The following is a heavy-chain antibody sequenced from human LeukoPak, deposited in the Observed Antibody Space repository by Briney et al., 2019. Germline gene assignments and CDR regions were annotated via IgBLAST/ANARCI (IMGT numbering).Heavy chain of an antibody. CDR1: GYTFTGYF. J-gene: IGHJ4*02. CDR3: TRDGFSGAAFDY. CDR2: INPNGAAT. D-gene: IGHD7-27*01. V-gene: IGHV1-2*02. Sequence: ASVKVSCRASGYTFTGYFMHWVRQAPGQGLEWMGWINPNGAATKYAQKFQGRVTMTRDTSINTDSMELSSLRSDDTALYYCTRDGFSGAAFDYWGQGTLVTVSS.